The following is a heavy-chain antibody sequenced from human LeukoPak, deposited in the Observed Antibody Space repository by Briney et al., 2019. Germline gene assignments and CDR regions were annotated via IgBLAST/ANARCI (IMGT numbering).Heavy chain of an antibody. V-gene: IGHV4-59*01. CDR1: GGSISSYY. J-gene: IGHJ4*02. CDR3: ARDVSRGGDGYNI. D-gene: IGHD5-24*01. Sequence: SETLSLTCTVSGGSISSYYWSWIRQPPGKGLEWIGYIYYSGSTNYNPSLKSRVTISVDTSKNQFSLKLSSVTTADTAVYYCARDVSRGGDGYNIWGQGTLVCVPS. CDR2: IYYSGST.